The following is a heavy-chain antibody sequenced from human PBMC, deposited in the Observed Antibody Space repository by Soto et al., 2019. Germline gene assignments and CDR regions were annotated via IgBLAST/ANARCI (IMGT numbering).Heavy chain of an antibody. V-gene: IGHV3-23*01. D-gene: IGHD3-3*01. CDR2: ISGSGGST. CDR1: GFTFSSYA. J-gene: IGHJ6*02. CDR3: AKSPYYDFWSGPPWGMDV. Sequence: LRLSCAASGFTFSSYAMSWVRQAPGKGLEWVSAISGSGGSTYYADSVKGRFTISRDNSKNTPYLQMNSLRAEDTAVYYCAKSPYYDFWSGPPWGMDVWGQGTTVTVSS.